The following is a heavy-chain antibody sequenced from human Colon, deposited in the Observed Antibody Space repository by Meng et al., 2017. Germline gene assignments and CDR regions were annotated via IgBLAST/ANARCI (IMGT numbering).Heavy chain of an antibody. V-gene: IGHV4-4*02. CDR2: IFHAGNT. Sequence: HGQPRGTGPGLVKPSGTLSLTCPVPGGSITNDNWWNWVRQPPGKGLEWIGEIFHAGNTNYNPSLKSRVTMSLDKSKNQFSLTLTSVTAADTAVYYCARDFHSTMTVFDSWGQGTLVTVSS. CDR1: GGSITNDNW. CDR3: ARDFHSTMTVFDS. J-gene: IGHJ4*02. D-gene: IGHD3-22*01.